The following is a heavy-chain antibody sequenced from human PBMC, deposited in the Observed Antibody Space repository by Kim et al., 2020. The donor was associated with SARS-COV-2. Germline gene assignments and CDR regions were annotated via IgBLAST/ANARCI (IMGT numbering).Heavy chain of an antibody. Sequence: GESLKISCKGSGYNFTNNWIGWLRQMPGKGLEWMGIIYPGDSDTRYSQSFQGQVTISADKSITTAYLQWSSVKASDTAMYYCAKLPGLWRVPDCWGQGTLVTVSS. CDR3: AKLPGLWRVPDC. V-gene: IGHV5-51*01. CDR2: IYPGDSDT. D-gene: IGHD6-19*01. CDR1: GYNFTNNW. J-gene: IGHJ4*02.